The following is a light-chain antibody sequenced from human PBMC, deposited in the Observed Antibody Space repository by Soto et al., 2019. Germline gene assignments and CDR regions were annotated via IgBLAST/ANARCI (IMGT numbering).Light chain of an antibody. CDR3: QQYNNWPPSII. CDR1: ESVSSN. J-gene: IGKJ5*01. Sequence: VMTQSPDTLSVSPGGRGSLSCRASESVSSNVAWYQQRPGQAPRLLIYGASTRATDTPVRFRGSGSGTEFTLTISSLQSEDLGVYYCQQYNNWPPSIIFGQGTRLEIK. CDR2: GAS. V-gene: IGKV3-15*01.